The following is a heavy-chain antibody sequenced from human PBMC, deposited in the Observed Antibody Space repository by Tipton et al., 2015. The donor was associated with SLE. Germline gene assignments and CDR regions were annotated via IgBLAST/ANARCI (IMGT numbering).Heavy chain of an antibody. CDR2: IYHSGCT. CDR1: GSSISSGYY. V-gene: IGHV4-38-2*02. D-gene: IGHD6-13*01. CDR3: ARVGSTFDY. J-gene: IGHJ4*02. Sequence: TLSLTCSVSGSSISSGYYWGWFRQPPGKGVEWIGSIYHSGCTSYNPSLKSRVTISVDTSKNQFSLKLSSVTAADTAVYYCARVGSTFDYWGQGTLVTVSS.